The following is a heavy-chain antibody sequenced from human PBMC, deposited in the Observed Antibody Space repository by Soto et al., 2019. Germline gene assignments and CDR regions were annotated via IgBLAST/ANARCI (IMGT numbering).Heavy chain of an antibody. J-gene: IGHJ6*03. CDR1: GFTFSSYW. V-gene: IGHV3-7*01. Sequence: EVQLVESGGGLVQPGGSLRLSCAASGFTFSSYWMSWVRQAPGKGLEWVANIKQDGSEKYYVDSVKGRFTLSRDNAKNSLYLQMNSLRAEDTAVYYCARVRASGWYDYYYYYMDVWGKGTTVTVSS. CDR2: IKQDGSEK. D-gene: IGHD6-19*01. CDR3: ARVRASGWYDYYYYYMDV.